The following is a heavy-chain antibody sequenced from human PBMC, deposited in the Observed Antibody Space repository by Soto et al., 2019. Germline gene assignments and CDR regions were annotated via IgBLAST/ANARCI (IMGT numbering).Heavy chain of an antibody. D-gene: IGHD5-18*01. CDR3: ARTSQGYSYGYDDDY. Sequence: GASVKVSCKASGYTFTSYDINWVRQATGQGLEWMGWMNPNGGNTGYAQKFQGRVTMTRNTSISTAYMELSSLRSEDTAVYYCARTSQGYSYGYDDDYWGQGTLVTVSS. CDR1: GYTFTSYD. V-gene: IGHV1-8*01. CDR2: MNPNGGNT. J-gene: IGHJ4*02.